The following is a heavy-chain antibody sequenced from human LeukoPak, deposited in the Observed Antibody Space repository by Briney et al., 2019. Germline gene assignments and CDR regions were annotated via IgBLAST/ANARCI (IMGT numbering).Heavy chain of an antibody. D-gene: IGHD6-19*01. CDR2: ASSDGDTT. CDR1: GFTFSRYG. CDR3: AMDRYSSGWYTFDY. Sequence: GRSLRLSCAASGFTFSRYGMHCVRQAPGKGVEWGVVASSDGDTTYYADSVKGRFTISKDNSRNTLYLQMSSLRAEDTAVYYWAMDRYSSGWYTFDYWGQGTLVTVSS. J-gene: IGHJ4*02. V-gene: IGHV3-30*03.